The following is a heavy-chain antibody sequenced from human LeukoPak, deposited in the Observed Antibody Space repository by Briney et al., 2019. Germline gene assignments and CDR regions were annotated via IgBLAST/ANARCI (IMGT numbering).Heavy chain of an antibody. CDR3: AKAGAVVVVAAKYFDY. Sequence: GGSLRLSCAASGFTFSSYEMNWIRQAPGKELEWVSAISGSGDSTYYADSVKGRFTISRDNSKNTLYLQMNSLRAEDTAVYYCAKAGAVVVVAAKYFDYWGQGTLVTVSS. CDR2: ISGSGDST. D-gene: IGHD2-15*01. CDR1: GFTFSSYE. V-gene: IGHV3-23*01. J-gene: IGHJ4*02.